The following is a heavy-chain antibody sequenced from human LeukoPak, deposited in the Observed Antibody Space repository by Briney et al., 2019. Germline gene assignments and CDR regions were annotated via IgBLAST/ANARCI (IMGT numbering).Heavy chain of an antibody. Sequence: ASVKVPCKASGYTFTSYYMHWVRQAPGQGLEWMGVINPSGDGTSYPQKFQGRVTMTRNVSTSTVYMDLSSLRPDDTAVYYCARTCCSETSKFDYWGQGSLVTVSS. CDR1: GYTFTSYY. CDR2: INPSGDGT. J-gene: IGHJ4*02. D-gene: IGHD2-15*01. CDR3: ARTCCSETSKFDY. V-gene: IGHV1-46*01.